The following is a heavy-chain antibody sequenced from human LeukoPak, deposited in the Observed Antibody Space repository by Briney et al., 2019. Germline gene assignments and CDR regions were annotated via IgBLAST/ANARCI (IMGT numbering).Heavy chain of an antibody. D-gene: IGHD4-11*01. CDR3: ARGNSLPSFDP. J-gene: IGHJ5*02. Sequence: GGSLRLSCAASGFTFSDYYMSWVRQAPGKGLEWVSSISSSSSYIYYADSVKGRFTISRDNAKNSLYLQMNSLRAEDTAVYYCARGNSLPSFDPWGQGTLVTVSS. CDR2: ISSSSSYI. V-gene: IGHV3-21*01. CDR1: GFTFSDYY.